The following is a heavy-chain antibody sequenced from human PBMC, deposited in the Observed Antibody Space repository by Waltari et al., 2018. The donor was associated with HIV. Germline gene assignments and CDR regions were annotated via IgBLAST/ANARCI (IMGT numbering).Heavy chain of an antibody. J-gene: IGHJ6*02. CDR1: DGSFIGYY. D-gene: IGHD6-13*01. CDR3: ARGYAAAAPYFGLDV. CDR2: INHAGAT. Sequence: WGTGVLKPSETLSLSCAMYDGSFIGYYWTWIRQSPGRGLQWIGEINHAGATNYNPSLRSRLIFSIDTSKKQFYMKLTSVTVADTATYFCARGYAAAAPYFGLDVWGQGTTVTVSS. V-gene: IGHV4-34*01.